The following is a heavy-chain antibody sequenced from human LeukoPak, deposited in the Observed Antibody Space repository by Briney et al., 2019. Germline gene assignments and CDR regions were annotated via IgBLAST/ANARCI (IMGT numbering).Heavy chain of an antibody. V-gene: IGHV3-30*04. CDR3: ARGSGNYYVLDY. Sequence: PGGSLRLSRAASGFPFSNFAMHWVRQAPGKGLVWVAVISYDGNSTYYADSVKGRFTISRDNAPNSLYLQLYSLRVEDTALYYCARGSGNYYVLDYWGQGTLVTVSS. CDR1: GFPFSNFA. J-gene: IGHJ4*02. D-gene: IGHD1-26*01. CDR2: ISYDGNST.